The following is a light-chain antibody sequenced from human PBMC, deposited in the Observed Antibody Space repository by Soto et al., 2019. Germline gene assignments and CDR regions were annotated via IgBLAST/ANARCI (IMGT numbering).Light chain of an antibody. CDR2: KVS. J-gene: IGKJ1*01. V-gene: IGKV2-30*02. Sequence: EVVMTQSPLSLPVTLGQPASIYCRSSQSLVHSNGNTFLTWFQQRPGKSPRRLIYKVSIRDSGVSDRFSGSGSGTDFTLKISRVEAEDVGVYYCMQGKYAPKTFGQGTMVEI. CDR1: QSLVHSNGNTF. CDR3: MQGKYAPKT.